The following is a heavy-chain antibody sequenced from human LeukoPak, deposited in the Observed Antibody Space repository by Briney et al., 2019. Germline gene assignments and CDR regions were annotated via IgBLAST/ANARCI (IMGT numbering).Heavy chain of an antibody. Sequence: PSETLSLTCAVSGGSISSGGYSWSWIRQPPGTGLEWIGYIYHSGSTYYNPSLKSRVTISVDRSKNQFSLKLSSVTAADTAVYYCARGVGDYYYGMDVWGQGTTVTVSS. J-gene: IGHJ6*02. D-gene: IGHD1-26*01. CDR2: IYHSGST. V-gene: IGHV4-30-2*01. CDR1: GGSISSGGYS. CDR3: ARGVGDYYYGMDV.